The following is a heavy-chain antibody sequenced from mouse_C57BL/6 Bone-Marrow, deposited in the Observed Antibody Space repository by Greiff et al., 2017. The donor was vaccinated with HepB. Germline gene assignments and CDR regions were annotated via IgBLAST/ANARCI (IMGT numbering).Heavy chain of an antibody. Sequence: EVMLVESEGGLVQPGSSMKLSCTASGFTFSDYYMAWVRQVPEKGLEWVANINYDGSSTYYLDSLKSRFIISRDNAKNILYLQMSSLKSEDTATYYCARVTTVVEYFDVWGTGTTVTVSS. CDR1: GFTFSDYY. CDR3: ARVTTVVEYFDV. V-gene: IGHV5-16*01. CDR2: INYDGSST. D-gene: IGHD1-1*01. J-gene: IGHJ1*03.